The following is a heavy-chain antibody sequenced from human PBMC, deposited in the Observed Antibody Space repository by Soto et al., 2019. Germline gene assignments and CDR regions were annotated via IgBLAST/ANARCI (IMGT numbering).Heavy chain of an antibody. D-gene: IGHD4-4*01. CDR1: GGSISSYY. J-gene: IGHJ4*02. CDR2: IYYSGST. CDR3: ARNLYSTAWYYFDY. Sequence: PSETLSLTCTVSGGSISSYYWSWIRQPPGKGLEWIGYIYYSGSTNYNPSLKSRVTISVDTSKNQFSLKLSSVTAADTAVYYCARNLYSTAWYYFDYWGQGTLVTVSS. V-gene: IGHV4-59*08.